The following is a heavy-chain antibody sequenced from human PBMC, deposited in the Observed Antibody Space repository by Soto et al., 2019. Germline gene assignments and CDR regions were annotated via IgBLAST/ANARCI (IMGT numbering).Heavy chain of an antibody. CDR2: IYYSGST. CDR3: ARERSNYDYYYYYGMDV. V-gene: IGHV4-30-4*01. D-gene: IGHD4-4*01. J-gene: IGHJ6*02. Sequence: SETLSLTCTVSGGSISRGDYYGSWIRQPPGKGLEWIGYIYYSGSTYYNPSLKSRVTISVDTSKNQFSLKLSSVTAADTAVYYCARERSNYDYYYYYGMDVWGQGTTVTVSS. CDR1: GGSISRGDYY.